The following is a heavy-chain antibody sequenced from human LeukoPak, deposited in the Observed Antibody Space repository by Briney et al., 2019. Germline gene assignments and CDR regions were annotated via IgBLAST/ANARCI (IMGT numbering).Heavy chain of an antibody. V-gene: IGHV3-23*01. CDR2: ISGSGGCT. Sequence: GGSLRLSCAASGFTFSSYAMSWVRQAPGKGLEWVSAISGSGGCTYYADSVKGRFTISRDNSKNTLYLQVNSLRAEDTAVYYCAKAVTMILLDYWGQGTLVTVSS. J-gene: IGHJ4*02. CDR1: GFTFSSYA. D-gene: IGHD3-22*01. CDR3: AKAVTMILLDY.